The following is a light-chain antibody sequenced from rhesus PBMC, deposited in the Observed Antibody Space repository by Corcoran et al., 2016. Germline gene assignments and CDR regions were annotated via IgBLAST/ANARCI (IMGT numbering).Light chain of an antibody. CDR3: QQYSNWPYS. CDR1: QSVSSN. J-gene: IGKJ2*01. Sequence: EIVLTQSPATLALSPGERATLSCRASQSVSSNLAWYQQKPEQAPRLLIYGASSRATGIPDRFSGSGSGTDLTLTISRLEPEDLAIYYCQQYSNWPYSFGQGTKVEIK. CDR2: GAS. V-gene: IGKV3-42*03.